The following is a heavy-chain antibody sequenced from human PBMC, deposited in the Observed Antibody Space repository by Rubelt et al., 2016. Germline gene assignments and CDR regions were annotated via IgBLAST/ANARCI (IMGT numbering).Heavy chain of an antibody. CDR1: GGSFSGYY. J-gene: IGHJ4*02. V-gene: IGHV4-34*01. CDR3: ASGRSLAMVRGVIDY. D-gene: IGHD3-10*01. CDR2: INHSGST. Sequence: QVQLQQWGAGLLKPSETLSLTCAVYGGSFSGYYWSWIRQPPGKGLEWIGEINHSGSTNYNPSLKSRVTISVDTSKNQFFLKLSSVTAADTAVYYCASGRSLAMVRGVIDYWGQGTLVTVSS.